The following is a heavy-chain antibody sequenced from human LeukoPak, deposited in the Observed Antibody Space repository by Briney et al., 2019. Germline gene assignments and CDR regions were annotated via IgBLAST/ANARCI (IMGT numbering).Heavy chain of an antibody. D-gene: IGHD2-21*02. CDR1: GFTLSSYA. CDR2: IDTRGTGT. V-gene: IGHV3-23*05. J-gene: IGHJ6*03. CDR3: AKGLLTAGSHNCMDV. Sequence: GGSLRLSCAASGFTLSSYAMSWVRQAPGRGLELVSTIDTRGTGTFYADSVKGRFTISRDNSKNTLFVQMSGLRAEDTAVYYCAKGLLTAGSHNCMDVWGKGTTVTVSS.